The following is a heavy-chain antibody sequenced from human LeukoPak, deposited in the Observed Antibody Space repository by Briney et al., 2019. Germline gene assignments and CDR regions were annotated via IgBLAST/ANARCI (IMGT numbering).Heavy chain of an antibody. CDR1: GFTFSSYR. V-gene: IGHV3-48*01. CDR2: ISSSSRTI. D-gene: IGHD3-10*01. CDR3: ARDLGSGDYYYYYMDV. J-gene: IGHJ6*03. Sequence: GGSLRLSCAASGFTFSSYRMNWVRQAPGRGLEWVSYISSSSRTIYYADSVKGRFTISRDNSKNTLYLQMNSLRAEDTAVYYCARDLGSGDYYYYYMDVWGKGTTVTVSS.